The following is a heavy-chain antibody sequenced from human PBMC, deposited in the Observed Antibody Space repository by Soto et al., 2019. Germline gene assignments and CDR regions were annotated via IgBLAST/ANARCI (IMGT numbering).Heavy chain of an antibody. J-gene: IGHJ4*02. Sequence: GASVKVSCKASGYTFTGYYMHWVRQAPGQGLEWMGWINPNSGGTNYAQKFQGWVTMTRDTSISTAYMELSRLRSDDTAVYYCARAARREYRSSFDYWGQGTLVTVSS. CDR1: GYTFTGYY. V-gene: IGHV1-2*04. CDR3: ARAARREYRSSFDY. D-gene: IGHD6-6*01. CDR2: INPNSGGT.